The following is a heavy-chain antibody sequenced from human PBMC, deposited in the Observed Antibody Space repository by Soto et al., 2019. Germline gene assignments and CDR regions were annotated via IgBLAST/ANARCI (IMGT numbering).Heavy chain of an antibody. CDR3: GREKWLEPEY. V-gene: IGHV3-7*04. Sequence: EVQLVESGGDLVQPGGSLRLTCVVSGLNFNNAWMNWVRQAPGKGLEWVANINPDGSAEGYVNSVRGRFTISRDNAKNSLYLQMNVLRADDTAVYYCGREKWLEPEYWGQGTLVTVSS. CDR1: GLNFNNAW. J-gene: IGHJ4*02. CDR2: INPDGSAE. D-gene: IGHD2-2*01.